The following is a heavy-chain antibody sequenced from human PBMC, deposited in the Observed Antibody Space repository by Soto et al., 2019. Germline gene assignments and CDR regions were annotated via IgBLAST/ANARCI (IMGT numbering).Heavy chain of an antibody. J-gene: IGHJ3*01. D-gene: IGHD3-22*01. CDR1: VFTCSSYA. V-gene: IGHV3-23*01. CDR3: AKDRGWGNYYDSSGYFGS. Sequence: GALRLSCAASVFTCSSYAMSWVRQAPGKGLEWVSAISGSGGSTYYADSVKGRFTISRDNSKNTLYLQMNSLRAEDTAVYYCAKDRGWGNYYDSSGYFGSWGQGTMVTVSS. CDR2: ISGSGGST.